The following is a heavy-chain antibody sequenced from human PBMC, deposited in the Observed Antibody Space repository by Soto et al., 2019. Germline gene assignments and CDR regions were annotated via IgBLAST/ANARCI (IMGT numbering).Heavy chain of an antibody. CDR1: GGSFSGYY. J-gene: IGHJ6*02. Sequence: LSLTCAVYGGSFSGYYRSWIRQPPGKGLEWIGEINHSGSTNYNPSLKSRVTISVDTSKNQFSLKLSSVTAADTAVYYCARRPSDVFITMVRGGRYYGMDVWGQGTTVTVSS. V-gene: IGHV4-34*01. CDR3: ARRPSDVFITMVRGGRYYGMDV. CDR2: INHSGST. D-gene: IGHD3-10*01.